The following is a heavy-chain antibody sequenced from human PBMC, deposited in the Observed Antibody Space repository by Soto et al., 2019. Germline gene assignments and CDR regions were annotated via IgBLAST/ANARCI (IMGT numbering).Heavy chain of an antibody. Sequence: GESLKISCKGSGYTFTDYWIGWVRQLPGKGLEWMGIIYPGDSDTRYSPSFQGHVTITVDKSTNTAYLQWNTLKASDTAIYFCARLELTGLDNWGQGTPVTVSS. D-gene: IGHD3-9*01. CDR1: GYTFTDYW. CDR3: ARLELTGLDN. J-gene: IGHJ4*02. V-gene: IGHV5-51*01. CDR2: IYPGDSDT.